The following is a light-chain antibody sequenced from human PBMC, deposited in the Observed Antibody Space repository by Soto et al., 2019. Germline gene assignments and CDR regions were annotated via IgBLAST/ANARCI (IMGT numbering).Light chain of an antibody. V-gene: IGLV2-8*01. CDR3: SSYAGSTTGSV. J-gene: IGLJ1*01. CDR1: SSDVGGYNY. CDR2: EVS. Sequence: QSVLTQPPSASGSPGQSVTISCTGTSSDVGGYNYVSWYQQHPGKAPKLMIYEVSKRPSGVPDRFSGSKSGNTASLTVSGLQPEDEADYYCSSYAGSTTGSVFGTGTKLTVL.